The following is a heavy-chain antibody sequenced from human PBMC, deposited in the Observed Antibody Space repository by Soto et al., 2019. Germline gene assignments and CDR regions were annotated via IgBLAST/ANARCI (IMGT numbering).Heavy chain of an antibody. CDR3: ARDQVVVVAATKKALFDY. V-gene: IGHV1-3*01. CDR1: GYTFTSYA. J-gene: IGHJ4*02. D-gene: IGHD2-15*01. CDR2: INAGNGNT. Sequence: QVQLVQSGAEVKKPGASVKVSCKASGYTFTSYAMHWVRQAPGQRLEWMGWINAGNGNTKYSQKFQGRVTITRDTSASTAYMELSSLRSEDTAVYYCARDQVVVVAATKKALFDYWGQGTLVTVSS.